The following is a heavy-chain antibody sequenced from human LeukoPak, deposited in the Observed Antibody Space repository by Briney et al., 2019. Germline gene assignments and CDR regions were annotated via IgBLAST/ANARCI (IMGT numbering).Heavy chain of an antibody. V-gene: IGHV4-38-2*01. D-gene: IGHD6-19*01. J-gene: IGHJ4*02. CDR1: GYSISCGYY. CDR2: IYHSGTT. Sequence: PSETLSLTCAVSGYSISCGYYWGWIRQPPGKGLEWIGSIYHSGTTYYNPSLKSRVTISVDTSKNQFSLKLSSVTAADTAVYYCARITAVAYDYWGQGTLVTVSS. CDR3: ARITAVAYDY.